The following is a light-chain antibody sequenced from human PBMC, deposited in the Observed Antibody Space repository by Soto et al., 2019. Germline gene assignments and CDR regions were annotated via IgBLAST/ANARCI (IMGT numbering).Light chain of an antibody. J-gene: IGKJ1*01. CDR2: KAS. V-gene: IGKV1-5*03. Sequence: DIQMTQSPSTLSASVGDRVTITCRASQSISSWLAWYQQKPGKAPKLLIYKASSLESGVPSRFSGSGSGTEFTLTISSLQPDDFATYYCQQYNSPWTCGQGTKVEIK. CDR3: QQYNSPWT. CDR1: QSISSW.